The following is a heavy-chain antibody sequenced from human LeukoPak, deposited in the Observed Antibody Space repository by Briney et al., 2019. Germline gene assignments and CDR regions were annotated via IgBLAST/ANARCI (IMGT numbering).Heavy chain of an antibody. D-gene: IGHD3-10*01. J-gene: IGHJ4*02. CDR1: GFTFSSYA. Sequence: PGGSLRLSCAASGFTFSSYAMSWVRQAPGKGLEWVSAISGSGGSTYYADSVKGRFTISRDNSKNSLYLQMNSLRAEDTAVYYCARVQYGSGSYSVDYWGQGTLVTVSS. CDR2: ISGSGGST. CDR3: ARVQYGSGSYSVDY. V-gene: IGHV3-23*01.